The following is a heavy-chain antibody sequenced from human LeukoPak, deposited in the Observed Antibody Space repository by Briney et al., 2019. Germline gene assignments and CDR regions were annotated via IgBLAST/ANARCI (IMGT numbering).Heavy chain of an antibody. Sequence: GESLKISCEGSGYSFSSYWIAWVRQMPGKGLERMGIIYPGDSDTRYSPSFQGQVTISADKSINTAYLQWSSLKASDTAMYYCARRAPGVRYFDYWGQGSLVTVSS. J-gene: IGHJ4*02. CDR3: ARRAPGVRYFDY. CDR1: GYSFSSYW. CDR2: IYPGDSDT. D-gene: IGHD3-16*01. V-gene: IGHV5-51*01.